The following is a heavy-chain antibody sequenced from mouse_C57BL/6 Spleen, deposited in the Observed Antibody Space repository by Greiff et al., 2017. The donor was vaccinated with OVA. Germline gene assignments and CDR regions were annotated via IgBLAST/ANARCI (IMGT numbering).Heavy chain of an antibody. V-gene: IGHV3-6*01. CDR2: ISYDGSN. CDR1: GYSITSGYY. CDR3: ARGELLGNFDV. Sequence: VQLKESGPGLVKPSQSLSLTCSVTGYSITSGYYWNWIRQFPGNKLEWMGYISYDGSNNYNPSLKNRISITRDTSKNQFFLKLNSVTTEDTATYYCARGELLGNFDVWGTGTTVTVSS. J-gene: IGHJ1*03. D-gene: IGHD2-12*01.